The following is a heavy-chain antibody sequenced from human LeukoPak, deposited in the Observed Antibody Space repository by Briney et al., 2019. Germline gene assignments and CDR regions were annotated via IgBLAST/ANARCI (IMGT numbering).Heavy chain of an antibody. CDR3: ARTIAAAGTVYYYMDV. V-gene: IGHV4-39*07. CDR1: GGSISSSSYY. Sequence: PSETLSLTCTVSGGSISSSSYYWGWIRQPPGKGLEWIGSIYYSGSTYYNPSLKSRVTISVDTSKNQFSLNLSSVTAADTAVYYCARTIAAAGTVYYYMDVWGKGTTVTVSS. D-gene: IGHD6-13*01. J-gene: IGHJ6*03. CDR2: IYYSGST.